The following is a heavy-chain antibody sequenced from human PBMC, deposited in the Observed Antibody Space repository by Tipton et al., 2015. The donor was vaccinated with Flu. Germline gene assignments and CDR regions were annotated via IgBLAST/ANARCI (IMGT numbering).Heavy chain of an antibody. CDR2: IYPGDSKT. CDR3: ARGDAFGV. J-gene: IGHJ3*01. Sequence: QLVQSGVEVKKPGESLKISCKGSGYRFTDYWIGWVRQVPGKGLEWMGIIYPGDSKTIYSPSFQGLVTMSVDKSIDTAYLQWSSLKASDTAMYYCARGDAFGVWGQGTLVTVSS. V-gene: IGHV5-51*01. CDR1: GYRFTDYW.